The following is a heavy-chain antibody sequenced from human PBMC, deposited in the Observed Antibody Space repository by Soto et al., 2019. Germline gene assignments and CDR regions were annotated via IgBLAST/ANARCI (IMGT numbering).Heavy chain of an antibody. CDR3: AREGSSGWSPFDY. V-gene: IGHV6-1*01. CDR1: GEGVSIHSVA. Sequence: PSQXLALPCVISGEGVSIHSVAWNWILQYPSRGLEWLGRTYYRSKWYNDYAVSVKSRITINPDTSKNQFSLQLNSVTPEDTAGYYCAREGSSGWSPFDYWGQGTRVTVSA. J-gene: IGHJ4*02. D-gene: IGHD6-19*01. CDR2: TYYRSKWYN.